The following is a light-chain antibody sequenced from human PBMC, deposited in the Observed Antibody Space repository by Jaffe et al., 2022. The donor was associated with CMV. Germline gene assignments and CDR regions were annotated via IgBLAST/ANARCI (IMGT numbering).Light chain of an antibody. Sequence: SYELTQPPSLSVSPGQTASITCSGDRLGDRYACWYQQKPGQSPVLVIYQDRKRPSGIPERFSGSNSGNTATLTISETQAMDEADYYCQAWDSTTVVFGGGTKLAVL. CDR1: RLGDRY. V-gene: IGLV3-1*01. CDR2: QDR. J-gene: IGLJ3*02. CDR3: QAWDSTTVV.